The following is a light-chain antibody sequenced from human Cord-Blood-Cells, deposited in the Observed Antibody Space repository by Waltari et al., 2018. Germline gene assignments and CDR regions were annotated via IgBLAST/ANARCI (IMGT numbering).Light chain of an antibody. J-gene: IGLJ2*01. CDR2: DVS. CDR3: CSYAGSYTVV. V-gene: IGLV2-11*01. Sequence: QSALTQPRSVSGSPGQSVTISCTGTSSDVGGYNYVSWYQQHPGKAPKLMIYDVSKPSGVPDRFSRSKSGNTASLTISGLQAEDEADYYCCSYAGSYTVVFGGGTKLTVL. CDR1: SSDVGGYNY.